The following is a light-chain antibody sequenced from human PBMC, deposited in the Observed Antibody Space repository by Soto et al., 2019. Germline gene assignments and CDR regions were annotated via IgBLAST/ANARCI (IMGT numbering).Light chain of an antibody. Sequence: DIQMTQSPSSLSASVGDRVTITCRASQSITNYLNWYQHKPGQAPNLLIYAASTLQAGVPSRFRGSGSGTDFTLTISSLQPEDFATYFCQQSENFPLTFGGGTKVDIK. CDR1: QSITNY. J-gene: IGKJ4*01. CDR3: QQSENFPLT. V-gene: IGKV1-39*01. CDR2: AAS.